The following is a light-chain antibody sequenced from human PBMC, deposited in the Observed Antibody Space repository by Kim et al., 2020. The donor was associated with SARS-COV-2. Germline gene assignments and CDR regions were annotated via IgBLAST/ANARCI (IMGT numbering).Light chain of an antibody. CDR3: QQSYIITT. V-gene: IGKV1-39*01. Sequence: DIQMTQSPSSLSASVGDRVTITCRASQSISSYLNWYQQKPGKAPKLLIYAASSLQSGVPSRFSGSGSGTDFTLTISSLQPEDFATYYCQQSYIITTFGGGTKVDIK. J-gene: IGKJ4*01. CDR2: AAS. CDR1: QSISSY.